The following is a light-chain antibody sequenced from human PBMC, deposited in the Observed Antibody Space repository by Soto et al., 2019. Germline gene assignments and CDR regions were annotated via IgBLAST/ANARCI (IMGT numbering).Light chain of an antibody. Sequence: DIVMTQSPLSLPVSPGEPASISCRSSQSVSNNYLAWYQQKPGQAPRLLIYGASSRATGIPDRFSGSGSGTDFTLTISRLEPGDFAVYYCQQYVTSPPGTFGQGTKVEIK. V-gene: IGKV3-20*01. CDR2: GAS. J-gene: IGKJ1*01. CDR3: QQYVTSPPGT. CDR1: QSVSNNY.